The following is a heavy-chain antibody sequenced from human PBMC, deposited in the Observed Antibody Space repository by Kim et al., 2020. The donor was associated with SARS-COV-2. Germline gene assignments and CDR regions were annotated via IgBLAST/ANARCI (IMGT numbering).Heavy chain of an antibody. J-gene: IGHJ4*02. Sequence: VKGRCTIPKDNAKNSLYLQMDSLRAEETAVYYCAREGRIYDILTGYYFDYWGQGTLVTVSS. D-gene: IGHD3-9*01. V-gene: IGHV3-48*03. CDR3: AREGRIYDILTGYYFDY.